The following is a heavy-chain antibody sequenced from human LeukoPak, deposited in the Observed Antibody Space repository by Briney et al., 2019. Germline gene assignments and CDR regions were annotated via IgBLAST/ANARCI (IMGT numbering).Heavy chain of an antibody. D-gene: IGHD5-18*01. J-gene: IGHJ6*03. V-gene: IGHV4-61*02. CDR1: GGSISDSTYY. CDR3: ARVPRYSSRGYYYYMDV. CDR2: IYTSGST. Sequence: SETLSLTCTVSGGSISDSTYYWAWIRQPAGKGLEWIGRIYTSGSTNYNPSLKSRVTISVDTSKNQFSLKLSSVTAADTAVYYCARVPRYSSRGYYYYMDVWGKGTTVTVSS.